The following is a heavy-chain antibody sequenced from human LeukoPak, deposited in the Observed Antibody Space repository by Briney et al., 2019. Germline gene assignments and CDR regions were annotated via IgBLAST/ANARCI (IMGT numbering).Heavy chain of an antibody. Sequence: PGGALRLSCAASGFTFSDEYMSWIRQAPGKGLEWVSYVSNSGSYTNYADSVKGRFTISRDNAKSSLYLQMNSVRAEDTAVYYCARSRGAGPGAHFGYWGQGTLVTVSS. CDR2: VSNSGSYT. V-gene: IGHV3-11*03. D-gene: IGHD6-19*01. CDR1: GFTFSDEY. J-gene: IGHJ4*02. CDR3: ARSRGAGPGAHFGY.